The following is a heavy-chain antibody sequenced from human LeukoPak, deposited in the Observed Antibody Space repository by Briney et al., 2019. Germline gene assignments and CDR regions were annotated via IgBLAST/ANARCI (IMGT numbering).Heavy chain of an antibody. J-gene: IGHJ5*02. D-gene: IGHD3-10*01. CDR3: ARARHYYGSGSYYYWFDP. CDR2: IYHSGST. CDR1: GGSISSGGYS. Sequence: KSSETLSLTCAVSGGSISSGGYSWSWIRQPPGKGLEWIGYIYHSGSTYYNPSLKSRVTISVDRSKNQFSLKLSSVTAADTAVYYCARARHYYGSGSYYYWFDPWGQGTLVTVSS. V-gene: IGHV4-30-2*01.